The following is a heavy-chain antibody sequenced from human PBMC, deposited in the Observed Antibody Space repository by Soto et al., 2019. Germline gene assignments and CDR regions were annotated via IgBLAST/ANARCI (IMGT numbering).Heavy chain of an antibody. Sequence: PSETLSLTCAVYGGSFSGYCWSWIRQPPGKGLEWIGEINHSGSTNYNPSLKSRLTITKDTSKNQVVLTMTNMDPVDTATYYCAHRQNYDYFWGSFDYWGQGTLVTVSS. J-gene: IGHJ4*02. CDR2: INHSGST. V-gene: IGHV4-34*01. CDR1: GGSFSGYC. CDR3: AHRQNYDYFWGSFDY. D-gene: IGHD3-16*01.